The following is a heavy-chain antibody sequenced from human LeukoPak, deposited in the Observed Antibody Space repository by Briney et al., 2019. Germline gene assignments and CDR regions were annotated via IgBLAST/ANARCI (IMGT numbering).Heavy chain of an antibody. J-gene: IGHJ6*02. Sequence: ASVKVSCKASGGTFRSFAISCLRQAPGQGLEWMGWISAYNGNTNYAQKLQGRVTMTTDTSTSTAYMELRSLRSDDTAVYYCARDGGVLRLLEWSPYGMDVWGQGTTVTVSS. CDR3: ARDGGVLRLLEWSPYGMDV. V-gene: IGHV1-18*01. CDR2: ISAYNGNT. D-gene: IGHD3-3*01. CDR1: GGTFRSFA.